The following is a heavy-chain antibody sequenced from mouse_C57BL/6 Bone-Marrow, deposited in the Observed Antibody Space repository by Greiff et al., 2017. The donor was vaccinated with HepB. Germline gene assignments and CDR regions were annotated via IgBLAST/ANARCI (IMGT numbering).Heavy chain of an antibody. V-gene: IGHV5-16*01. J-gene: IGHJ1*03. Sequence: EVQLVESEGGLVQPGRSMKLSCTASGFTFSDYYMAWVRQVPEKGLEWVANINYDGSSTYYLDSLKSRFIISRDNAKNILYLQMSSLKSEDTATYYCARYDYDEGYFDVWGTGTTVTVSS. CDR3: ARYDYDEGYFDV. CDR2: INYDGSST. CDR1: GFTFSDYY. D-gene: IGHD2-4*01.